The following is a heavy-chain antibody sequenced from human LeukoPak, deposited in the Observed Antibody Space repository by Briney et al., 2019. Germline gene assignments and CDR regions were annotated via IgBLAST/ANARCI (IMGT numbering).Heavy chain of an antibody. V-gene: IGHV4-59*08. CDR2: IFYSGST. CDR1: GGFISSYY. CDR3: ARFGSDSLGYKYYFEY. Sequence: SETLSPTCAVSGGFISSYYWSWIRQPPGEGLEGIGYIFYSGSTNYNPSLKSRVTISVDTSKNQFSLRLSSVTAADTAVYYCARFGSDSLGYKYYFEYWGQGTLVTVSS. J-gene: IGHJ4*02. D-gene: IGHD5-12*01.